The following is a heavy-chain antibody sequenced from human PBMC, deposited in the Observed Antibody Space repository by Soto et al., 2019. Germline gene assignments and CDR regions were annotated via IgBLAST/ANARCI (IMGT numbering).Heavy chain of an antibody. V-gene: IGHV3-48*03. D-gene: IGHD3-10*01. CDR2: ISSSGSTI. CDR1: GFTFSSYE. CDR3: ARDVIRKASNWFVL. Sequence: LRLSCAASGFTFSSYEMNGVRQAPGKGLEWVSYISSSGSTIYYADSVKGRFTISRDNAKNSLYLQMNSLRAEDTAVYYCARDVIRKASNWFVLWGQATLATVSS. J-gene: IGHJ5*02.